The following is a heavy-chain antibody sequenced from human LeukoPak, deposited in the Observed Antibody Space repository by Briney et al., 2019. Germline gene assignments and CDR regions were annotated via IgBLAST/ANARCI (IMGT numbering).Heavy chain of an antibody. V-gene: IGHV3-23*01. D-gene: IGHD2-2*02. Sequence: GGSLRLSCAASGFTFSSYAMSWVRQAPGKGLEWVSAISGSGGSTYYADSVKGRFTISRDNSKNTLYLQMNSLRAEDTAVYYCAKDRLAGYCSSTSCYRPHWGQGTLVTVSS. J-gene: IGHJ4*02. CDR3: AKDRLAGYCSSTSCYRPH. CDR1: GFTFSSYA. CDR2: ISGSGGST.